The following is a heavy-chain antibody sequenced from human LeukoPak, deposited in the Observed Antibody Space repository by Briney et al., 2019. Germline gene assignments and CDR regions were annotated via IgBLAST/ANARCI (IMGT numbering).Heavy chain of an antibody. CDR1: GDSISSSSSY. J-gene: IGHJ5*02. CDR2: IYYSGST. D-gene: IGHD5-18*01. V-gene: IGHV4-39*01. CDR3: ARGLWIQLWLRNWFDP. Sequence: SETLSLTCTVSGDSISSSSSYWGWIRQPPGEGLEWIGSIYYSGSTYYNTSLKSRVTISVDTSKNQFSLKLSSVTAADTAVYYCARGLWIQLWLRNWFDPWGQGTLVTVSS.